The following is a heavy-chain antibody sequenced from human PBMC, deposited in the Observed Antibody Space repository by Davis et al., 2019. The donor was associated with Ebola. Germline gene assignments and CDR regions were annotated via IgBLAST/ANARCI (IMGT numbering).Heavy chain of an antibody. D-gene: IGHD1-26*01. CDR2: INHSGST. CDR1: GGSFSGYY. V-gene: IGHV4-34*01. CDR3: ARDSGWENPAEIHFDY. Sequence: SETLSLTCAVYGGSFSGYYWSWIRQPPGKGLEWIGEINHSGSTNYNPSLKSRVTISVDTSKNQFSLKLSSVTAADTAVYYCARDSGWENPAEIHFDYWGQGTLVTVSS. J-gene: IGHJ4*02.